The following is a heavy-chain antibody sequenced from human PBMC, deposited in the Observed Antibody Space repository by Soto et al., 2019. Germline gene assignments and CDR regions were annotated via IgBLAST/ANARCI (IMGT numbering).Heavy chain of an antibody. V-gene: IGHV3-23*01. CDR3: AKASSISWGVFDY. D-gene: IGHD6-13*01. Sequence: EVQLLESGGGVVQPGGSLRLSCAASGFTFSNYAMTWVRQAPGKGLEWVSFISGNSGTTYFADSVKGRFTISRDNSKSTLYLQMNSLRAEDTAVYYCAKASSISWGVFDYWGQGTLITVSS. J-gene: IGHJ4*02. CDR2: ISGNSGTT. CDR1: GFTFSNYA.